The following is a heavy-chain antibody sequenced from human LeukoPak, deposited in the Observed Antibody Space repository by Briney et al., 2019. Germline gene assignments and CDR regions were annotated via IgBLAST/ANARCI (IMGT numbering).Heavy chain of an antibody. Sequence: ASVKVSCKASGYTFTGYYMHWVRQAPGQGLEWMGWINPNSGSTSYAEKLQGRVSMTRDTPVNTAYMELSRLGSDDTAFYYCVRELCFETKCDLSPLEGFDVWGQGTMVTVSS. CDR1: GYTFTGYY. J-gene: IGHJ3*01. D-gene: IGHD1-1*01. CDR2: INPNSGST. CDR3: VRELCFETKCDLSPLEGFDV. V-gene: IGHV1-2*02.